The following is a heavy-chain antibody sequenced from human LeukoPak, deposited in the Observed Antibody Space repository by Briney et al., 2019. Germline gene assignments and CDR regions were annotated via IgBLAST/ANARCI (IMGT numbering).Heavy chain of an antibody. CDR1: GGSISSYY. J-gene: IGHJ4*02. CDR3: ARHREDIVVVPFDY. V-gene: IGHV4-59*08. D-gene: IGHD2-2*01. Sequence: SETLSLTCTVSGGSISSYYWSWIRQPPGKGLEWIGYIYYSGSTNYNPSLKSRVTISVDTSKNQFSLKLRSVTAADTAVYYCARHREDIVVVPFDYWGQGTLVTVPS. CDR2: IYYSGST.